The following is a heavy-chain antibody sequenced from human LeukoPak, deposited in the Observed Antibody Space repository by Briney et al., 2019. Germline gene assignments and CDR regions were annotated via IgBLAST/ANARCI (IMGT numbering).Heavy chain of an antibody. D-gene: IGHD6-6*01. J-gene: IGHJ4*02. CDR1: GFTFSSYG. V-gene: IGHV3-30*19. CDR3: ARERIAARRGFDY. Sequence: WGSLCLSRAASGFTFSSYGMNWVRQAPGKGLEWVAVISYAGSNKYYADPVKGRFTISKDNSKNTLYLQMSSLRAEDTAVYYCARERIAARRGFDYWGQGTLVTVSS. CDR2: ISYAGSNK.